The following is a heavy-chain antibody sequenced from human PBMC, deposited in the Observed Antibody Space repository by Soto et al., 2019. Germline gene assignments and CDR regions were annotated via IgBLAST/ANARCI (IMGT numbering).Heavy chain of an antibody. J-gene: IGHJ4*02. V-gene: IGHV3-23*01. CDR2: ISGSGGST. Sequence: GGSLRLSCAASGFTFSSYAMSWVRQAPGKGLEWVSAISGSGGSTYYADSVKGRFTISRDNSKNTLYLQMNSLRAEDTAVYYCVKSVRRRSYYVLHYSGQGTLVSVSS. CDR1: GFTFSSYA. CDR3: VKSVRRRSYYVLHY. D-gene: IGHD1-26*01.